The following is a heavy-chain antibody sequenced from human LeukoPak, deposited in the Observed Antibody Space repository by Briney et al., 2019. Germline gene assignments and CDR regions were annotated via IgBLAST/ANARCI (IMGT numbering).Heavy chain of an antibody. J-gene: IGHJ4*02. Sequence: SGGSLRLSCAASGFTFDDYGMNWVRQAPGKGLEWVSGINWNGATTGYVDSVKGRFTISRDNAKNSLYLQMNSLRAEDTALYYCARGEFGGVIAKLFDYWGQGILVTVSS. CDR2: INWNGATT. V-gene: IGHV3-20*04. D-gene: IGHD3-16*02. CDR1: GFTFDDYG. CDR3: ARGEFGGVIAKLFDY.